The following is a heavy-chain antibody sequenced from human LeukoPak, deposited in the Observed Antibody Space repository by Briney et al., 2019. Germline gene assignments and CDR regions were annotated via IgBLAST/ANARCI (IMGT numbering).Heavy chain of an antibody. Sequence: ASVKVSCKASGYTFTSYDINWVRQATGQGLEWMGIINPSGGSTSYAQKFQGRVTMTRDTSTSTVYMELSSLRSEDTAVYYCASYRRDRDYYYQYYYNDVWGKGATVTVSS. J-gene: IGHJ6*03. CDR3: ASYRRDRDYYYQYYYNDV. CDR2: INPSGGST. CDR1: GYTFTSYD. V-gene: IGHV1-46*01. D-gene: IGHD4-11*01.